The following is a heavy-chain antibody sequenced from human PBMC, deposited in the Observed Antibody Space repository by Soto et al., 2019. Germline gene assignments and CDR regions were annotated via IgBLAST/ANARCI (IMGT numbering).Heavy chain of an antibody. J-gene: IGHJ6*03. CDR2: MYYSGSS. Sequence: SETLSLTCSVSGVSISLYYWSWIRQPPGKGLEWIGYMYYSGSSTYNPSLRSRVSISVDSSKNQFSLKLKSVTPADTAIYYCARDVGMEGWGKGTTVTVSS. CDR3: ARDVGMEG. V-gene: IGHV4-59*01. D-gene: IGHD1-26*01. CDR1: GVSISLYY.